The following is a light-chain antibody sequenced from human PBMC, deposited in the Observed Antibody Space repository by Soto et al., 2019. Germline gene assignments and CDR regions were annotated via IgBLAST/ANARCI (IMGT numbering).Light chain of an antibody. Sequence: QSVLTQPPSASGTPGQRVTISCSGSTSNIGSNTVNWYQHLPGTAPKLLIYSNYQRPSGVPDRFSGSKSGTSASLAISGLQSEDEADYHCATWDDSLNGWVFGGGTKLTVL. CDR2: SNY. J-gene: IGLJ3*02. CDR1: TSNIGSNT. CDR3: ATWDDSLNGWV. V-gene: IGLV1-44*01.